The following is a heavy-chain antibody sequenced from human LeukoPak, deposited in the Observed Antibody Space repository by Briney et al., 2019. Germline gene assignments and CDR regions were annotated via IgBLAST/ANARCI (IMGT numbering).Heavy chain of an antibody. J-gene: IGHJ4*02. V-gene: IGHV3-30-3*01. CDR3: AREKGYSSALDY. D-gene: IGHD6-25*01. Sequence: SGGGVVQPGRSLRLSCAASGFTFSSYAMHWVRQAPGKGLEWVAVISYDGSNKYYADSVKGRFTISRDNSKNTLYLQMNSLRAEDTAVYYCAREKGYSSALDYWGQGTLVTVSS. CDR2: ISYDGSNK. CDR1: GFTFSSYA.